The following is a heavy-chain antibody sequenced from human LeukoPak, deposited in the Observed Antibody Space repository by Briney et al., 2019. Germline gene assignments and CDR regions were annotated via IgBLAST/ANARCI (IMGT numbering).Heavy chain of an antibody. CDR1: GFTFSSYA. CDR3: AKQPIQLWFFDY. Sequence: GGSLRLSCAASGFTFSSYAMSWVREAPGKGVEWGSGISGRGGSTYYADSVKGRFTISRDNSKNTLYLQMNSLRAEDTAVYYCAKQPIQLWFFDYWGQGTLVTVSS. J-gene: IGHJ4*02. D-gene: IGHD5-18*01. CDR2: ISGRGGST. V-gene: IGHV3-23*01.